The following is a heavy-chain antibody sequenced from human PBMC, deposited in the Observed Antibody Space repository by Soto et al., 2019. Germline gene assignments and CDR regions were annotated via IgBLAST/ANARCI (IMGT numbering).Heavy chain of an antibody. CDR3: ARDRGPSSGYYPYWFDP. Sequence: QVQLVQSGAEVKKPGSSVKVSCKASGGTFSSYAISWVRQAPGQGLEWMGEIIPIFGTANYAQKFQGRVTITAAESTSTAYMERSSLRSEDTAVYYCARDRGPSSGYYPYWFDPWGQGTLVTVSS. J-gene: IGHJ5*02. D-gene: IGHD3-22*01. CDR2: IIPIFGTA. CDR1: GGTFSSYA. V-gene: IGHV1-69*12.